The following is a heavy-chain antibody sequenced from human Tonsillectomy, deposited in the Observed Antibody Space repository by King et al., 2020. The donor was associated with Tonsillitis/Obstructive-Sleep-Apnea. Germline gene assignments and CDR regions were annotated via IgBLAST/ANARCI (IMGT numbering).Heavy chain of an antibody. Sequence: QLQESGPGLVKPSETLSLTCTVSGGSISSGGFYWGWIRQPPGKGLEWIGSIYYSERTYYNPSLKSRVTISVDTSKNQFSLKLSSVTAADTAVYYCARHCISTSCFYYFDYWGQGTLVTVSS. CDR2: IYYSERT. D-gene: IGHD2-2*01. V-gene: IGHV4-39*01. CDR1: GGSISSGGFY. CDR3: ARHCISTSCFYYFDY. J-gene: IGHJ4*02.